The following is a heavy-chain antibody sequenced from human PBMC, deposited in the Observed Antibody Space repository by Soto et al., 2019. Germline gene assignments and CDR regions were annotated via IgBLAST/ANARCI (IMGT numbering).Heavy chain of an antibody. Sequence: EVQLVESGGDLVKPGGSLRLSCAASGFTFSSYSMNWVRQAPGEGLEWVSSITSSSSYIYYSDSVKGRFTIPRDNAKNSLYLQMNSLSAEDTAVYYCARDQPGYSYGYGLGYWGQGTLVTVSS. CDR3: ARDQPGYSYGYGLGY. CDR1: GFTFSSYS. CDR2: ITSSSSYI. D-gene: IGHD5-18*01. V-gene: IGHV3-21*01. J-gene: IGHJ4*02.